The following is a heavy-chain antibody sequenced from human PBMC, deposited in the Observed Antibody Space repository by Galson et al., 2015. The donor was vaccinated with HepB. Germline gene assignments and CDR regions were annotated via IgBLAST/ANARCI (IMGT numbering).Heavy chain of an antibody. D-gene: IGHD6-13*01. V-gene: IGHV4-59*01. J-gene: IGHJ4*02. CDR3: ARAYSSSWYGMGSLDYFDY. CDR2: IYYSGST. Sequence: SETLSLTCAVYGGSFSGYYWSWIRQPPGKGLEWIGYIYYSGSTNYNPSLKSRVTISVDTSKNQFSLKLSSVTAADTAVYYCARAYSSSWYGMGSLDYFDYWGQGTLVTVSS. CDR1: GGSFSGYY.